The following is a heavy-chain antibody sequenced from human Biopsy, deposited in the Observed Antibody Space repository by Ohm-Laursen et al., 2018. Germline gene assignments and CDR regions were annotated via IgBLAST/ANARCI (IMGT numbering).Heavy chain of an antibody. CDR3: ARDPLNGHKHFDY. CDR2: INCKTGAT. V-gene: IGHV1-2*02. D-gene: IGHD2-8*01. CDR1: SYTFTDYN. J-gene: IGHJ4*02. Sequence: GSSVKVSCKASSYTFTDYNIHWMRQAPGPGLEWLGYINCKTGATNYAQKFQGTVTMTRDTSISTAYLALGSLRSAATAIYYCARDPLNGHKHFDYWGQGSLVTVSS.